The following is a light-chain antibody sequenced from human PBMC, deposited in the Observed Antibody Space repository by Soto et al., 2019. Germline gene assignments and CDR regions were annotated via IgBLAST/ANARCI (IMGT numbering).Light chain of an antibody. CDR1: QGLVSSDGNTY. J-gene: IGKJ4*01. Sequence: DVVMTQSPLSLPVTLGQPASISCRSSQGLVSSDGNTYLNWFQQRQGQSPRRLIYQVSNRDSGVPDRFSGSGSGTDFTLKISRVEAEDVGLYYCMQATHWPPVTFGGGTKVEIK. V-gene: IGKV2-30*01. CDR3: MQATHWPPVT. CDR2: QVS.